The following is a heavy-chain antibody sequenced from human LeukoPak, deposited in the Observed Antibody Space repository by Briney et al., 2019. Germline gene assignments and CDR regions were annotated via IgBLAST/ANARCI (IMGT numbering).Heavy chain of an antibody. CDR2: IYYSGGT. J-gene: IGHJ3*02. D-gene: IGHD3-22*01. Sequence: SETLSLTCTVSGGSISSYYWSWIRQPPGKGLEWIGYIYYSGGTNYNPSLKSRVTISLDTFKNQFSLKLSSVTAADTAVYYCAGASLYYDSSGQRTFDIWGQGTMVTVSS. CDR3: AGASLYYDSSGQRTFDI. CDR1: GGSISSYY. V-gene: IGHV4-59*01.